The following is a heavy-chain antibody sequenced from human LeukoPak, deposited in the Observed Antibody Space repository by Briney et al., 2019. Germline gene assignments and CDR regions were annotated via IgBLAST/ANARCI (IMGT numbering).Heavy chain of an antibody. V-gene: IGHV5-51*01. CDR3: ARHPRGYCGGDCYWGFDY. CDR2: IYPGDSDT. CDR1: GYSFTSYW. J-gene: IGHJ4*02. Sequence: RGESLKISCKGSGYSFTSYWIGWVRQMPGKGLEWMGIIYPGDSDTRYSPSFQGQVTISADKSISTAYLQWSSLKASDTAMYYCARHPRGYCGGDCYWGFDYWGQGTLVTVSS. D-gene: IGHD2-21*02.